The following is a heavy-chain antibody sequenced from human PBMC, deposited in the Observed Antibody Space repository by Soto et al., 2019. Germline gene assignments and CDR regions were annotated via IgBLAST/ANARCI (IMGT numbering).Heavy chain of an antibody. CDR1: GYTFTSYG. D-gene: IGHD3-22*01. Sequence: ASVKVSCKASGYTFTSYGISWVRQAPGQGLEWMGWISAYNGNTNYAQKLQGRVTMTTDTSTSTAYMELRSLRSDDTAVYYCARVGRAGDSSGYLYWFDPWGQGTLVTVSS. CDR3: ARVGRAGDSSGYLYWFDP. CDR2: ISAYNGNT. J-gene: IGHJ5*02. V-gene: IGHV1-18*01.